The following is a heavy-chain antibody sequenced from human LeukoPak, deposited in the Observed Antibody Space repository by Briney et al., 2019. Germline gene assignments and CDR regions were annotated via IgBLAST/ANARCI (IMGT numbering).Heavy chain of an antibody. CDR3: ARVWYSSSFLFDY. D-gene: IGHD6-6*01. CDR2: INPNSGGT. J-gene: IGHJ4*02. Sequence: GASVKDSCKASGYTFTGYYMHWVRQAPGQGLEWMGRINPNSGGTNYAQKFQGRVTMTRDTSISTAYMELSRLRSDDTAVYYCARVWYSSSFLFDYWGQGTLVTVSS. CDR1: GYTFTGYY. V-gene: IGHV1-2*06.